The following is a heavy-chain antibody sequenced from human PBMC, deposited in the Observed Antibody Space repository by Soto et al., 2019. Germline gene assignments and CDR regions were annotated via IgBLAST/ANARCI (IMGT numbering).Heavy chain of an antibody. D-gene: IGHD5-12*01. V-gene: IGHV4-31*03. Sequence: PSETLSLTCSVSGGSVSSYGNYWSWIRQRPGMGLEWIGYIHYSGNTYYSPSLNSRLTISLDTSKNQFSLKLSSVTAADTAVYYCARWLQFKRTSFDYWGQGTLVTVSS. CDR3: ARWLQFKRTSFDY. CDR2: IHYSGNT. J-gene: IGHJ4*02. CDR1: GGSVSSYGNY.